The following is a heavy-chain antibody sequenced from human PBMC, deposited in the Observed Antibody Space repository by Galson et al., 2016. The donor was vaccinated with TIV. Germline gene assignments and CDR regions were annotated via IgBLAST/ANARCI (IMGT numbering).Heavy chain of an antibody. Sequence: SETLSLTCTVSGGSVSSSTYFWAWVRQPPGEGLEWIGTVYYDGTTYTNPSLKSPVTLSVDSSKNQISLKLSSVTAADTAIDFCGRHGPWSFYFDCWGQGTLVTVSS. J-gene: IGHJ4*02. V-gene: IGHV4-39*01. D-gene: IGHD3-16*02. CDR3: GRHGPWSFYFDC. CDR1: GGSVSSSTYF. CDR2: VYYDGTT.